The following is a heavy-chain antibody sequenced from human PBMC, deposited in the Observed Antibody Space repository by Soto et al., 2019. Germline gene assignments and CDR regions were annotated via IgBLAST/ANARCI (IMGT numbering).Heavy chain of an antibody. Sequence: QVPLVQSGGEVRKPGASVKVSCKASGYTFTSYGVSWVRQAPGQGLEWMGWIRAYTGYTNYAQKFQGRVTITTDTSTSRAYMELRSLISDDTAVYYCARASDGYRSGWYVGYFDYWGQGTLVTVSS. CDR3: ARASDGYRSGWYVGYFDY. J-gene: IGHJ4*02. CDR1: GYTFTSYG. CDR2: IRAYTGYT. D-gene: IGHD6-19*01. V-gene: IGHV1-18*04.